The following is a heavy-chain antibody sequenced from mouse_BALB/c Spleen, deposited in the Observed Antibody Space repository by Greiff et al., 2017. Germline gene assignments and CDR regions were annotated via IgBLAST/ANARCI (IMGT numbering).Heavy chain of an antibody. Sequence: VQLQQSGAELAKPGASVKMSCKASGYTFTSYWMHWVKQRPGQGLEWIGYINPSTGYTEYNQKFKDKATLTADKSSSTAYMQLSSLTSEDSAVYYCARIGLWLRRDLDYWGQGTTLTVSS. V-gene: IGHV1-7*01. CDR1: GYTFTSYW. D-gene: IGHD2-2*01. CDR2: INPSTGYT. CDR3: ARIGLWLRRDLDY. J-gene: IGHJ2*01.